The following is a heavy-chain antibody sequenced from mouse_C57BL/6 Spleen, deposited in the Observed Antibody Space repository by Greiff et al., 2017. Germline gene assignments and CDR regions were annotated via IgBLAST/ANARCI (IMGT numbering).Heavy chain of an antibody. D-gene: IGHD2-5*01. V-gene: IGHV1-55*01. Sequence: QVQLQQPGAELVKPGASVKMSCKASGYTFTSSWITWVKQRPGQGLEWIGDIYPGSGSTNYNEKFKSKATLTVDTSSSTAYMQLSSLTSEDSAVYYCARSGYSNYGGYAMDYWGQGTSVTVSS. CDR1: GYTFTSSW. J-gene: IGHJ4*01. CDR3: ARSGYSNYGGYAMDY. CDR2: IYPGSGST.